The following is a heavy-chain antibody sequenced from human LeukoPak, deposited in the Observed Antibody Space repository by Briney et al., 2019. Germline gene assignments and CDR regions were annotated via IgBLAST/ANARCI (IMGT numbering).Heavy chain of an antibody. CDR1: GFTFSSYS. CDR2: ISSSSSTI. CDR3: ARDPPWSGYDS. J-gene: IGHJ5*02. Sequence: GGSLRLSCAASGFTFSSYSMNWVRQAPGKGLEWVSYISSSSSTIYYADSVKGRFTISRDNAKNSLYLQMNSLRAKDTAVYYCARDPPWSGYDSWGQGTLVTVSS. D-gene: IGHD5-12*01. V-gene: IGHV3-48*01.